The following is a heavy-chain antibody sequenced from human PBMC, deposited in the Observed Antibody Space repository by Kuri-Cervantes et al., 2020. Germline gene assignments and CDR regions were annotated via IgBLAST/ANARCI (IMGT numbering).Heavy chain of an antibody. J-gene: IGHJ4*02. CDR1: GFTFSTYA. D-gene: IGHD6-19*01. Sequence: GGSLRLSCAASGFTFSTYAMYWVRQAPVKGLEWVAVISYDGGNKYCADSVKGRFTISRDNSKNTLYLQMNSLRVEDTAVYYCAKGGSGRSFDYWGQGTLVTVSS. CDR2: ISYDGGNK. CDR3: AKGGSGRSFDY. V-gene: IGHV3-30-3*01.